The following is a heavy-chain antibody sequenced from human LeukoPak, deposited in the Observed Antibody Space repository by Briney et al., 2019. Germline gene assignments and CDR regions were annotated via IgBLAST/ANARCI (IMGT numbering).Heavy chain of an antibody. J-gene: IGHJ4*02. Sequence: SETLSLTCTVSGGSISSYYWSWIRQPPGKGLEWIGYIYYSGSTNYNPSLKSRVTISVDTSKSQFSLKLSSVTAADTAVYYCAREEVTMVRGVITDWGQGTLVTVSS. CDR3: AREEVTMVRGVITD. V-gene: IGHV4-59*01. CDR2: IYYSGST. D-gene: IGHD3-10*01. CDR1: GGSISSYY.